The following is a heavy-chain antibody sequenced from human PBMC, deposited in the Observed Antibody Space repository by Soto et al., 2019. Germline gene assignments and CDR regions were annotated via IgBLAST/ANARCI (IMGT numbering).Heavy chain of an antibody. V-gene: IGHV1-18*04. CDR3: ARDLGPPLLYSSSYFDF. CDR2: ISAYNGNT. Sequence: ASVKVSCKASGYTFTSYGISWVRQAPGQGLEWMGWISAYNGNTNYAQKLQGRVTMTTDTSTSTAYMELRSLRSDDTAVYYCARDLGPPLLYSSSYFDFWGQGTLVTVSS. J-gene: IGHJ4*02. D-gene: IGHD6-13*01. CDR1: GYTFTSYG.